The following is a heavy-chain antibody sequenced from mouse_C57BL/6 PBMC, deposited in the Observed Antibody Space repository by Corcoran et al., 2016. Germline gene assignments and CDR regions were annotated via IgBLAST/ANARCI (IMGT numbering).Heavy chain of an antibody. Sequence: EVQLQQSGPELVKPGAAEKISCKAAGYTFTDYYMNWVKQSHGKSLEWIGDINPNNGGTSYNQKFKGKATLTVDKSSSTAYMELRSLTSEDSAVYYFARTSFYDYDGSWFAYWGQGTLVTVSA. CDR1: GYTFTDYY. D-gene: IGHD2-4*01. CDR3: ARTSFYDYDGSWFAY. CDR2: INPNNGGT. J-gene: IGHJ3*01. V-gene: IGHV1-26*01.